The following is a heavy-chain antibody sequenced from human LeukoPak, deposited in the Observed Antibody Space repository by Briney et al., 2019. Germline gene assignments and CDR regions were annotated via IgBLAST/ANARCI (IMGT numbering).Heavy chain of an antibody. CDR3: ARAGPEDYGSGSYYKGYFDY. J-gene: IGHJ4*02. Sequence: GGSLRLSCAASGFTFTRYWMCWIRQAPGKGLEWVANIHQDGSQQYYLDSVEGRFTISRDNAKNSLYLQMNSLRAEDTAVYYCARAGPEDYGSGSYYKGYFDYWGQGTLVTVSS. CDR1: GFTFTRYW. D-gene: IGHD3-10*01. CDR2: IHQDGSQQ. V-gene: IGHV3-7*01.